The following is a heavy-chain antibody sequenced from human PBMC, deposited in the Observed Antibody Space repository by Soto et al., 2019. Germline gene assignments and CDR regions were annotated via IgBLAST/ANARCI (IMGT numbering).Heavy chain of an antibody. CDR2: VSGDGYAS. CDR3: AKRHYYGSGSFALAT. D-gene: IGHD3-10*01. J-gene: IGHJ4*03. CDR1: GFTFSSNA. V-gene: IGHV3-23*01. Sequence: EVRLLESGGGLVQPGGSLRLSCAGSGFTFSSNAMSWVRQAPGKGLEWVSSVSGDGYASDYADSVKGRFTVSRHNSKNTRYLQMNSLRAEDTAVYYCAKRHYYGSGSFALATWGQGTLVTVSS.